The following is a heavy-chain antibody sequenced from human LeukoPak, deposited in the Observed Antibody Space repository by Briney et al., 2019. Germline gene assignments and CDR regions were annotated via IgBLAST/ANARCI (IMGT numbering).Heavy chain of an antibody. CDR2: IKEDGSEE. CDR3: AREKWIQLWIYYYYYMDV. D-gene: IGHD5-18*01. V-gene: IGHV3-7*01. Sequence: SGGSLRLSCAASGFTFTNSWMSWVRQAPGKGLEWVADIKEDGSEEYYVGSVKGRFTISRDNAKNSLYLQMNSLRAEDTAVYYCAREKWIQLWIYYYYYMDVWGKGTTVTVSS. J-gene: IGHJ6*03. CDR1: GFTFTNSW.